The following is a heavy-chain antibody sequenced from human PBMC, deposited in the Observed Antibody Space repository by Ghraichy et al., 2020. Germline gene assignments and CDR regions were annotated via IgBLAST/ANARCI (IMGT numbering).Heavy chain of an antibody. Sequence: GGSLRLSCAASGFSFGSYSMNWVRQAPGKGLEWVSYINSGGSAKYYADSVKGRFTISRDNAKNSLYLQMNILRAEDTAVYYCARESPLNGARDAFDIWGQGTVVTVSS. CDR2: INSGGSAK. V-gene: IGHV3-48*01. D-gene: IGHD1-1*01. J-gene: IGHJ3*02. CDR3: ARESPLNGARDAFDI. CDR1: GFSFGSYS.